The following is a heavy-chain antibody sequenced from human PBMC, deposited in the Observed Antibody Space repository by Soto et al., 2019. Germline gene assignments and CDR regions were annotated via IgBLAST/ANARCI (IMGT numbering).Heavy chain of an antibody. J-gene: IGHJ5*02. Sequence: ASVKVSCKASGYTFTIYYMHWVLQAPGQGLEWMGIINPSGGSTSYAQKFQGRVTMTRDTSTSTVYTELSSLRSEDTAVYYCARAWQWFFDPWGQGTLVTVSS. CDR3: ARAWQWFFDP. V-gene: IGHV1-46*01. CDR2: INPSGGST. D-gene: IGHD3-22*01. CDR1: GYTFTIYY.